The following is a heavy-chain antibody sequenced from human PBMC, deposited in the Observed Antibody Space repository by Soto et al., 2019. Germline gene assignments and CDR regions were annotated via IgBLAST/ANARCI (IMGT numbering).Heavy chain of an antibody. V-gene: IGHV1-18*01. D-gene: IGHD3-10*01. Sequence: ASVKVSCKASGYIFTSYGISWVRQAPGQGLEWMGWISTYNGNTNYAQNLQGRVTMTTDTSASTAYMGLRSLRSDDTAVYYCARVATVRGVIIKSGWFDPWGQGTLVTVSS. CDR3: ARVATVRGVIIKSGWFDP. CDR1: GYIFTSYG. CDR2: ISTYNGNT. J-gene: IGHJ5*02.